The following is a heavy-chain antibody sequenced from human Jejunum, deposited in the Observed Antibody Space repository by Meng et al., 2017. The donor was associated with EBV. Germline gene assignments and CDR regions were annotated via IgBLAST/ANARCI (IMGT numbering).Heavy chain of an antibody. CDR3: AGLRYSGYDRAFDY. D-gene: IGHD5-12*01. CDR1: GGSVNSGNVY. V-gene: IGHV4-61*01. J-gene: IGHJ4*02. Sequence: QRPLQESGPALVKPSETLSLTCTVSGGSVNSGNVYWSWIRQPPGKGLEWIGYIYYSGSTNYIPSLKSRVTISLDTSKNQFSLKLSSVTAADTAVYYCAGLRYSGYDRAFDYWGQGALVTVSS. CDR2: IYYSGST.